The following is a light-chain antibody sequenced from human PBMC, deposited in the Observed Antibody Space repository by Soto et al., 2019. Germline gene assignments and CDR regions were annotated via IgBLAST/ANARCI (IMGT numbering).Light chain of an antibody. CDR2: SAN. J-gene: IGKJ1*01. CDR1: QDISNF. Sequence: DILMNQTQSDMSASVGDRVTIPFRASQDISNFLVWFQQRPGKVPKRLMYSANRLESGVPSRFSGSGSGTEFTLTISSLQPEEFATYCLQHKSYPRTFGQGTKVDI. V-gene: IGKV1-17*03. CDR3: LQHKSYPRT.